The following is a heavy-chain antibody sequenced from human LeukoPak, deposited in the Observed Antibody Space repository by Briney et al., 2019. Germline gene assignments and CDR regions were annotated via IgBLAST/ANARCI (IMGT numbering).Heavy chain of an antibody. CDR2: ISYDGNHK. D-gene: IGHD6-13*01. Sequence: PGRSLRLSCAASGFTFSSYAMHWVRQAPGEGLEWVAVISYDGNHKYYADSVKGRFTISRDNSKNTLYLQMNSLRADDTAVYFCARGVGVPGSSSCKNSYHGMDAWGQGTTVTVSS. V-gene: IGHV3-30*04. CDR1: GFTFSSYA. J-gene: IGHJ6*02. CDR3: ARGVGVPGSSSCKNSYHGMDA.